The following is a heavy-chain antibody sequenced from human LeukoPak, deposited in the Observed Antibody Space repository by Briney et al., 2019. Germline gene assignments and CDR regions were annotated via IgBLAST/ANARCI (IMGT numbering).Heavy chain of an antibody. J-gene: IGHJ4*02. CDR1: GYTFSSYG. CDR3: ARGQVNRLLWVGESLSNINPFDY. V-gene: IGHV1-18*01. D-gene: IGHD3-10*01. CDR2: ISAYNGYT. Sequence: ASVKVSCKASGYTFSSYGISWVRQAPGQKLEWMGWISAYNGYTKYAQKFQGRVTMTTDTSTTTAYMDLRSLRSDDTAVYYCARGQVNRLLWVGESLSNINPFDYWGQGTLVIVSS.